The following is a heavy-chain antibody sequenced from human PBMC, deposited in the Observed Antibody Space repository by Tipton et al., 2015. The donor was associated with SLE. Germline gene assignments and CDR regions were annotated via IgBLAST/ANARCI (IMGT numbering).Heavy chain of an antibody. J-gene: IGHJ4*02. CDR3: ARDLGALDY. CDR2: IYHSGST. CDR1: GGSISSGGYS. Sequence: TLSLTCAVSGGSISSGGYSWSWIRQPPGKGLEWIGYIYHSGSTYYNPSLKSRVTISVDRSKNQFSLKLSSVTAVDTAVYYCARDLGALDYWGQGTLVTVSS. D-gene: IGHD4/OR15-4a*01. V-gene: IGHV4-30-2*01.